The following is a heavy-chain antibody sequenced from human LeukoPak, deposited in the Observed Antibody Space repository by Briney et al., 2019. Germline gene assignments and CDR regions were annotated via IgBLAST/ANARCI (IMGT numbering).Heavy chain of an antibody. J-gene: IGHJ4*02. CDR2: ISGSGGST. V-gene: IGHV3-23*01. Sequence: GGSLRLSCAASGFTFSSYAMSWVGQAPGKGLEWVSAISGSGGSTYYADSVKGRFTISRDNSKNTLYLQVNSLRAEDTAVYYCAKDVYGSGSFYFDYWGRGTLVTVSS. D-gene: IGHD3-10*01. CDR1: GFTFSSYA. CDR3: AKDVYGSGSFYFDY.